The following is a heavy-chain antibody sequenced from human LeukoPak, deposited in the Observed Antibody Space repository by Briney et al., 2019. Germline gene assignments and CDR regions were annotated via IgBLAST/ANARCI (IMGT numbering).Heavy chain of an antibody. CDR3: AGRGGDWPDFPFDY. CDR2: ITPIFRTP. D-gene: IGHD3-16*01. CDR1: GGTFSSTT. V-gene: IGHV1-69*13. J-gene: IGHJ4*02. Sequence: ASVKVSCKASGGTFSSTTINWVRQAPGQGLEWMGGITPIFRTPNYAQKFQGRVTITAVESMSTAYMELSSLRSEDTAVYYCAGRGGDWPDFPFDYWGQGTLVTVSS.